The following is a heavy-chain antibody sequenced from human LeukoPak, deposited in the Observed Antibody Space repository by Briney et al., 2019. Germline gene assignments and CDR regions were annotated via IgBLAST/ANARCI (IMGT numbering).Heavy chain of an antibody. Sequence: GGSLRLSCAASGFTFSSYSVNWVRQAPGKGLEWVSYISSSSSTIYYADSVKGRFTISRDNAKNSLYLQMNSLRAEDTAVYYCARVAYSSGTDPWGQGTLVSVSS. J-gene: IGHJ5*02. V-gene: IGHV3-48*04. CDR2: ISSSSSTI. CDR1: GFTFSSYS. D-gene: IGHD6-19*01. CDR3: ARVAYSSGTDP.